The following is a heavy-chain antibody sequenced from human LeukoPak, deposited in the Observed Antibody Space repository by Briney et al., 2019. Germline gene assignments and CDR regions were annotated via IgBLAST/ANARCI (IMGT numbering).Heavy chain of an antibody. Sequence: GASVKVSCKASGYTFTGYYMHWVRQAPGQGLEWMGIINPSGGSTSYAQKFQGRVTMTRDMSTSTVYMELSSLRSEDTAVYYCARGIAARRSFYYYMDVWGKGTTVTVSS. CDR2: INPSGGST. V-gene: IGHV1-46*01. CDR3: ARGIAARRSFYYYMDV. CDR1: GYTFTGYY. D-gene: IGHD6-6*01. J-gene: IGHJ6*03.